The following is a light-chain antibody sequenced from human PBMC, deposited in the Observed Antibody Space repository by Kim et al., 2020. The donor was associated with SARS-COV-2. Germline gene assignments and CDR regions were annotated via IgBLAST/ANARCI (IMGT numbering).Light chain of an antibody. CDR3: NSRDSNDNGV. CDR1: SLRRYY. V-gene: IGLV3-19*01. CDR2: GKN. J-gene: IGLJ2*01. Sequence: SSELTQDPAVSVALGQTVRITCQGDSLRRYYTTWYQQKPGQAPIVVIYGKNNRTSGIPDRFSASSSGNTASLTITGTQAGDEADYYCNSRDSNDNGVFGGGTQLTVL.